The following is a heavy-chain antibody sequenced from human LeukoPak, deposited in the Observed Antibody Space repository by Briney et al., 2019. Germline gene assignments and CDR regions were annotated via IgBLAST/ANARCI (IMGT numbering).Heavy chain of an antibody. CDR2: IYYSGNT. Sequence: SETLSLTCNVSGDSISSGGYYWGWIRQPPGKGLEWIGSIYYSGNTNYNPSLKSRITISVDTSRNQFSLKLTSVTAADTAVYYCVRLTIFGVLSINWFDPWGQGTLVTVSS. V-gene: IGHV4-39*01. J-gene: IGHJ5*02. CDR1: GDSISSGGYY. CDR3: VRLTIFGVLSINWFDP. D-gene: IGHD3-3*02.